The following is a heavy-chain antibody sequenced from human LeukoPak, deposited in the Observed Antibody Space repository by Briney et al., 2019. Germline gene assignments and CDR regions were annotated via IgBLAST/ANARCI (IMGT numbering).Heavy chain of an antibody. Sequence: GGSLRLSCAASGFTFSNAWMTWVRQAPGGGLKWVGHIKSKTDGETSDYAAPVKGRFSISRDDSKTTLYLQMNSLKIEDTAVYYCTTPPGYYDMSPFDYWGPGTLVTVSS. J-gene: IGHJ4*02. CDR3: TTPPGYYDMSPFDY. CDR1: GFTFSNAW. V-gene: IGHV3-15*01. D-gene: IGHD3-22*01. CDR2: IKSKTDGETS.